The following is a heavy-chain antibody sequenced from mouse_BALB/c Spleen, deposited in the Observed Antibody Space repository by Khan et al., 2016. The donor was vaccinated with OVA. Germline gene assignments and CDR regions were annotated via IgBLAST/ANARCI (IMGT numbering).Heavy chain of an antibody. Sequence: QIQLVQSGPELKKPGETVKISCKASGYTFTNYGMNWVKQAPGKGLKWMGWINTYTGEPTYTDDFKGRFAFYLETSASTAYLQINNLKNEDRATYFCARGASYWYFDVWGAGTTVTVSS. V-gene: IGHV9-1*02. CDR3: ARGASYWYFDV. J-gene: IGHJ1*01. CDR2: INTYTGEP. CDR1: GYTFTNYG.